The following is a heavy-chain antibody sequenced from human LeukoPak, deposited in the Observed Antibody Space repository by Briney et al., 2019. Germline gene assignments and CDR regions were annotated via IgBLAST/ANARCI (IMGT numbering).Heavy chain of an antibody. CDR2: IYTSGTT. Sequence: PSETLPLTCTVSGDSTNGYYWSWIRQPAGEGLEWIGRIYTSGTTNYDPSLKSRVTMSVDTSKTQFSLRLNSVTAADTAVYYCARGIGTTNFDYWGQGTLVIVSS. CDR1: GDSTNGYY. CDR3: ARGIGTTNFDY. V-gene: IGHV4-4*07. D-gene: IGHD1-7*01. J-gene: IGHJ4*02.